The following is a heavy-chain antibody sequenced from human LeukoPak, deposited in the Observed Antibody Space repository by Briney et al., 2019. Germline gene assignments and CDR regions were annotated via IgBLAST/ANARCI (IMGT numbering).Heavy chain of an antibody. J-gene: IGHJ4*02. V-gene: IGHV4-59*01. Sequence: PSETLSLTCTVSGGSISSYYWRWLRQPPGEGLELIGYIYYSGSTNYNPSLKSRVTISVDTSKNQFSLKLSSVTAADTAVYYCARDRGVIDYWGQGTLVTVSS. CDR2: IYYSGST. D-gene: IGHD3-10*01. CDR3: ARDRGVIDY. CDR1: GGSISSYY.